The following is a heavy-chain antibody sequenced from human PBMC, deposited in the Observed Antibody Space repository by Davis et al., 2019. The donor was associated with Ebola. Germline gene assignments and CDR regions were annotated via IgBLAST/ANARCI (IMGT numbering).Heavy chain of an antibody. V-gene: IGHV4-59*08. CDR3: ARLVHYGSGSYYVGYGMDV. CDR1: SGSISNYY. D-gene: IGHD3-10*01. Sequence: GSLRLSCTVSSGSISNYYWSWIRQPPGKGLECIGYIYYSGSTNYNPSLKSRVTISIDTSKNQFSLKLTSVTAADTAVYYCARLVHYGSGSYYVGYGMDVWGQGTTVTVSS. J-gene: IGHJ6*02. CDR2: IYYSGST.